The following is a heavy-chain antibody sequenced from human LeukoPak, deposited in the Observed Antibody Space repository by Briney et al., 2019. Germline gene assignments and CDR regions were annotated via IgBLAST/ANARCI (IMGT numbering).Heavy chain of an antibody. J-gene: IGHJ4*02. CDR3: ARTPYDSSGYYYGYFDY. V-gene: IGHV3-33*01. D-gene: IGHD3-22*01. Sequence: GGSLRLSCSASGFTFSSYGMHWVRQAPGKGLEWVAVIWNDGSNKYYADSVKGRFTISRDNSKNTLYLQMNSLRAEDTAVYYCARTPYDSSGYYYGYFDYWGQGTLVTVSS. CDR2: IWNDGSNK. CDR1: GFTFSSYG.